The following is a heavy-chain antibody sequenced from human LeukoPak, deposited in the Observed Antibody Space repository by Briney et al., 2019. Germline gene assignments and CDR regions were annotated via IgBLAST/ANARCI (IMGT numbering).Heavy chain of an antibody. Sequence: GGSLRLSCAASGFTFSSYWMSWVRQAPGKGLEWVANIKQDGSEKYYVDSVKGRFTISRDNAKNSLYLQMNSLGADDTAVYYCASFWGQWLVPLDYWGQGTLVTVSS. CDR3: ASFWGQWLVPLDY. V-gene: IGHV3-7*03. CDR1: GFTFSSYW. CDR2: IKQDGSEK. D-gene: IGHD6-19*01. J-gene: IGHJ4*02.